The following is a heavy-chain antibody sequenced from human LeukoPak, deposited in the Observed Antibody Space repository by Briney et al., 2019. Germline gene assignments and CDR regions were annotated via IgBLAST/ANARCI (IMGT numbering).Heavy chain of an antibody. CDR2: IYHRGST. CDR3: ARGGDYSERPTYY. V-gene: IGHV4-30-2*01. J-gene: IGHJ4*02. D-gene: IGHD1-26*01. CDR1: GGSIRSGGYY. Sequence: SQTLSLTCTVSGGSIRSGGYYWTWIRQPPGKGLEWIGYIYHRGSTYYNPSLKSRVTISVDRSENQFSLKLTSVTAADTAVYYCARGGDYSERPTYYWGQGTLVIVSS.